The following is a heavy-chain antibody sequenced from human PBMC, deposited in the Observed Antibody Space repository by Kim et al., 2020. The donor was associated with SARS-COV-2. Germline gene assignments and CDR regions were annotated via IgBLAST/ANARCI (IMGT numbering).Heavy chain of an antibody. CDR3: ARDLRSGWYYFDS. J-gene: IGHJ4*02. CDR2: AYYSGST. Sequence: SETLSLTCTVSGGSISEYYWSWIRQPPGKGLEWIGWAYYSGSTKYNPSLKSRVTISLDTSNNQFSLKLTSVTAADTAVYYCARDLRSGWYYFDSWGPGTLVTVSS. D-gene: IGHD6-19*01. V-gene: IGHV4-59*13. CDR1: GGSISEYY.